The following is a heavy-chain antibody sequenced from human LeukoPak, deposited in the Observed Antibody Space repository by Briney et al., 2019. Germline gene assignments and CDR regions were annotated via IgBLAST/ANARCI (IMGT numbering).Heavy chain of an antibody. Sequence: SETLSLTCAVYGGSFSGYYWSWIRQPPGKGLEWIGEINHSGSTNYNPSLKSRVTISVDTSKNQFSLTLSSVTAADTAVYYCARGKNINKRYYYDSSGYPRNRYYYYGMDVWGQGTTVTVSS. V-gene: IGHV4-34*01. CDR3: ARGKNINKRYYYDSSGYPRNRYYYYGMDV. CDR1: GGSFSGYY. D-gene: IGHD3-22*01. J-gene: IGHJ6*02. CDR2: INHSGST.